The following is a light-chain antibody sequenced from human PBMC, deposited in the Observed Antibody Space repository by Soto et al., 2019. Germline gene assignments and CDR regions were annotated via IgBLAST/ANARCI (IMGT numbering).Light chain of an antibody. Sequence: DIQMTQSPSTLSASIGDRVTITCRASQTVNGWLVWYQQRPGKAPKLLIYDVFNLQSGVPSRFSGSGSGTEFTLTISGLQPDDFATYYCQQNNAYPLTFGQGTKVEIK. V-gene: IGKV1-5*03. CDR2: DVF. CDR3: QQNNAYPLT. J-gene: IGKJ1*01. CDR1: QTVNGW.